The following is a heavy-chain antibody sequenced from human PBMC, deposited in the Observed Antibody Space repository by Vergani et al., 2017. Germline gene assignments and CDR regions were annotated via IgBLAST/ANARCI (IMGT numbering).Heavy chain of an antibody. CDR2: TWYGGNNK. D-gene: IGHD1-14*01. Sequence: QVQLVESGGGVVEPGRSLRLSCAASGFTFNQYGLHWVRQAPGKGLEWVAVTWYGGNNKQYADSVKGRFTISRDNSKSTMYLQMNSLSDEDTGVSYCARDLRLLYNRFDPWGKGTMVTVSS. V-gene: IGHV3-33*01. J-gene: IGHJ5*02. CDR3: ARDLRLLYNRFDP. CDR1: GFTFNQYG.